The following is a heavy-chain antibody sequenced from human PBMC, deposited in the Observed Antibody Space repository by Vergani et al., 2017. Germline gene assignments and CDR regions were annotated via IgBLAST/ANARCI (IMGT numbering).Heavy chain of an antibody. D-gene: IGHD6-19*01. CDR3: ARDDAVAGSLDY. CDR2: ISSSSSYI. V-gene: IGHV3-21*01. Sequence: EVQLVESGGGLVKPGGSLRLSCAASGFTFSSYSMNWVRQAPGKGLEWVSSISSSSSYIYYADSVKGRFTISRDNAKNSLYLQMNSLRAEDTAVYYCARDDAVAGSLDYWGQGTLVTVSS. J-gene: IGHJ4*02. CDR1: GFTFSSYS.